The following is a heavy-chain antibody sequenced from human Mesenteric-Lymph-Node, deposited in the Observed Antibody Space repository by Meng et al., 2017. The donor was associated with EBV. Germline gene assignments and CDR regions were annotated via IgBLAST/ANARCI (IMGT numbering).Heavy chain of an antibody. J-gene: IGHJ4*02. V-gene: IGHV3-74*01. CDR1: GFTFSNYW. D-gene: IGHD3-10*01. Sequence: EVQLVESGGGLIQPGGSLRLSCAAFGFTFSNYWIHWVRQAPGKGLVWVSRINGDGTSTSYADSVKGRLTISRDNTKNTLYLQMNSLRAEDTAVYYCARDWYYYGSGSPDYWGQGTLVTVSS. CDR2: INGDGTST. CDR3: ARDWYYYGSGSPDY.